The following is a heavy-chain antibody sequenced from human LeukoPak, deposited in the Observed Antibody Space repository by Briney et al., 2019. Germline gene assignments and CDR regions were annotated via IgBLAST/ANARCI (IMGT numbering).Heavy chain of an antibody. CDR2: ISGGGDNT. J-gene: IGHJ4*02. Sequence: GGSLRLSCAASGFTFSSYAMSWVRQAPGKGLEWVSAISGGGDNTLYADSVKGRFTISRDNSKNTLYLQMNSLRAEDTAVYYCARTERRYNFDYWGQGTLVTVSS. CDR3: ARTERRYNFDY. D-gene: IGHD5-18*01. V-gene: IGHV3-23*01. CDR1: GFTFSSYA.